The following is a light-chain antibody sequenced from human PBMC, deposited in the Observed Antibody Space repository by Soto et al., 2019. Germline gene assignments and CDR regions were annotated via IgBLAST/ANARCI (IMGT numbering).Light chain of an antibody. CDR1: SSNIEKNY. CDR2: KTD. CDR3: LTLDDRLSGVV. J-gene: IGLJ2*01. Sequence: QSVLTQPPSASGTPGQRVTVSCSGSSSNIEKNYVSWYQLVPGTAPKLLIYKTDQRPSGVSDRISASKSGTSAFLAISGLRSDDEAEYYCLTLDDRLSGVVFGGGTKVTVL. V-gene: IGLV1-47*01.